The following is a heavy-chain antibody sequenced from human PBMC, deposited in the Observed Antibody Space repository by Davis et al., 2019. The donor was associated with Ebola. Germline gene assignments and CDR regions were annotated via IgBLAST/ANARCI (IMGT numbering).Heavy chain of an antibody. J-gene: IGHJ3*02. CDR1: GDSITSHY. D-gene: IGHD3-22*01. Sequence: PSETLSLTCTVSGDSITSHYWSWIRQPAGKGLEWIGRIYTSGSTNYNPSLKSRVTMSVDTSKNQFSLNLRSVTAADTAVYYCARHRGYYLNDVFDIWGQGAMVTVSS. CDR3: ARHRGYYLNDVFDI. CDR2: IYTSGST. V-gene: IGHV4-4*07.